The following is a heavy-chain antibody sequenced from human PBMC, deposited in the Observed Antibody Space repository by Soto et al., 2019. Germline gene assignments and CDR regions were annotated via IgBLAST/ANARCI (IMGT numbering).Heavy chain of an antibody. Sequence: SETLSLTCTVSGGSINNHCWSWIRQPPGKGLEWLGYVYYNGSTNYNPSLKSRVTISVDTSKNQFSLKLSSVTAADTAVYYCARTLGCSSTSCYSYYYYMDVWGKGTTVTVSS. CDR2: VYYNGST. D-gene: IGHD2-2*02. CDR1: GGSINNHC. CDR3: ARTLGCSSTSCYSYYYYMDV. J-gene: IGHJ6*03. V-gene: IGHV4-59*11.